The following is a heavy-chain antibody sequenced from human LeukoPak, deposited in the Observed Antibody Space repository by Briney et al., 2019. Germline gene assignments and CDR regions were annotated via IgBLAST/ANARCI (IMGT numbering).Heavy chain of an antibody. J-gene: IGHJ4*02. CDR3: AGPITVADQS. V-gene: IGHV1-2*02. CDR2: INPNSGGT. CDR1: GYIFSGYY. D-gene: IGHD6-19*01. Sequence: ASVKVSCKASGYIFSGYYMHWVRQAPGQGLEWMGWINPNSGGTNYAPKFQGRVTMTRDVSISTAYMELSRLTSDDTAVYYCAGPITVADQSWGQGTLVTVSS.